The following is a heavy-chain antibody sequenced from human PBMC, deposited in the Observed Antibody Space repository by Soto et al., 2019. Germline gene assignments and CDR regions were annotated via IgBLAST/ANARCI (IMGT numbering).Heavy chain of an antibody. J-gene: IGHJ4*02. CDR1: GFTFSSYA. CDR2: ISGSGGST. D-gene: IGHD6-6*01. CDR3: AKDRESSSLFFARVPHYYFDY. V-gene: IGHV3-23*01. Sequence: GGSLRLSCAASGFTFSSYAMSWVRQAPGKGLEWVSAISGSGGSTYYADSVKGRFTISRDNSKNTLYLQMNSLRAEDTAVYYCAKDRESSSLFFARVPHYYFDYWGQGTLVTVSS.